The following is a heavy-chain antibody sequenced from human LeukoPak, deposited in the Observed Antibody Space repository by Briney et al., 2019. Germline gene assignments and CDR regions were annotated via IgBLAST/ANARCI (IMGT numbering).Heavy chain of an antibody. J-gene: IGHJ4*02. CDR2: ITSSGASA. V-gene: IGHV3-23*01. CDR3: VKDEDLYSPTWYLFED. Sequence: GGSLRLSCVASGFTFSSYAMTWVRQAPGKGLEWVSGITSSGASAYYAASVKGRFTVSRDNSENTLYLQINNLSAEDPGTYYCVKDEDLYSPTWYLFEDWGQGTLVTVSS. D-gene: IGHD5-12*01. CDR1: GFTFSSYA.